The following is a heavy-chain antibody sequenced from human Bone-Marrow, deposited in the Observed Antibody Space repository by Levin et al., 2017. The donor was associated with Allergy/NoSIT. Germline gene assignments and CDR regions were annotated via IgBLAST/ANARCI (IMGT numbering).Heavy chain of an antibody. Sequence: EASVKVSCKASGDTFSGYGIMWVRQAPGQGLEWMGGIMPTYGAANYAQKFQGRLTITADETTGTVYMELGGLTSGDTAVYYCARDRDWSTIIRGLLYGMDVWGQGTTVTVSS. J-gene: IGHJ6*02. D-gene: IGHD3-10*01. V-gene: IGHV1-69*13. CDR1: GDTFSGYG. CDR3: ARDRDWSTIIRGLLYGMDV. CDR2: IMPTYGAA.